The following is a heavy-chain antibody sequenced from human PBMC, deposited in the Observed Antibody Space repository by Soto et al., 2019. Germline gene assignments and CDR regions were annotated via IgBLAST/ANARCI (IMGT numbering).Heavy chain of an antibody. Sequence: GASVKISCKASADSVSSYGSTWLRQTPGQGLEWLGWISPYNDDTKYAQKLQGRVTMTTDTSTRTAYMNLRGLRSDDTAVYYCARMGYYHYYGMDVWGQGTTVTVSS. J-gene: IGHJ6*02. CDR3: ARMGYYHYYGMDV. CDR2: ISPYNDDT. V-gene: IGHV1-18*01. CDR1: ADSVSSYG.